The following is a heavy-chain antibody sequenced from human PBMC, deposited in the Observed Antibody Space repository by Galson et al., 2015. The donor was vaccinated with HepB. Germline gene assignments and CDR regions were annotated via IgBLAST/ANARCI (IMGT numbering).Heavy chain of an antibody. CDR1: GYTFTSYG. J-gene: IGHJ4*02. Sequence: SVKVSCKASGYTFTSYGISWVRQAPGQGLEWMGWISAYNGNTNYAQKLQGRVTMTTDTSTSTAYMELRSLRSDDTAVYYCARGVVVAATRVSSFVWGDYWGQGTLVTVSS. CDR3: ARGVVVAATRVSSFVWGDY. CDR2: ISAYNGNT. D-gene: IGHD2-15*01. V-gene: IGHV1-18*04.